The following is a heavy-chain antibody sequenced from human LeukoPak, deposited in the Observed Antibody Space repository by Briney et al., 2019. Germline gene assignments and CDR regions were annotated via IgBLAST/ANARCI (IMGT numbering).Heavy chain of an antibody. J-gene: IGHJ5*02. Sequence: GAPLKISCKGSGSRFTSYWIGWVRQMPGKDLEWMGIIYPGDSDTRYSSSFQGQVTISADKSISTAYLQWSNLKASDTAMYYCARLPVYQDWFDPWGQGTLVTVSS. V-gene: IGHV5-51*01. CDR3: ARLPVYQDWFDP. CDR1: GSRFTSYW. D-gene: IGHD2-8*01. CDR2: IYPGDSDT.